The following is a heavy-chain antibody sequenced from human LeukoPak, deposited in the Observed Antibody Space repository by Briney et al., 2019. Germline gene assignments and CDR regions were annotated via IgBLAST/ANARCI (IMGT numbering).Heavy chain of an antibody. Sequence: GGSLRLSCAASGLSISNDWMSWVRQAPGKGLEWVARVKSKSAGETTDYAAPVKGRFTISRDDAKNTLYLQMNSLKTEDTAVYYCTLIQGWGSGSYYRDFWGQGTLVTVSS. CDR3: TLIQGWGSGSYYRDF. D-gene: IGHD3-10*01. J-gene: IGHJ4*02. V-gene: IGHV3-15*01. CDR1: GLSISNDW. CDR2: VKSKSAGETT.